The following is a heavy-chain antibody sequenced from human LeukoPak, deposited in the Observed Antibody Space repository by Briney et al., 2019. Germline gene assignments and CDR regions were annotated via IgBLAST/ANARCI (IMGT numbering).Heavy chain of an antibody. J-gene: IGHJ5*02. CDR2: IYTSGST. D-gene: IGHD3-10*01. V-gene: IGHV4-61*02. Sequence: SETLSLTCTVSGGSISSGSYYWSWIRQPAGKGLEWIGRIYTSGSTNYNPSLKSRVTISVDTSKNQFSLKLSSVTAADTAVYYCARKRGGCSSTSCRYYYGSGSYSAVRFDPWGQGTLVTVSP. CDR1: GGSISSGSYY. CDR3: ARKRGGCSSTSCRYYYGSGSYSAVRFDP.